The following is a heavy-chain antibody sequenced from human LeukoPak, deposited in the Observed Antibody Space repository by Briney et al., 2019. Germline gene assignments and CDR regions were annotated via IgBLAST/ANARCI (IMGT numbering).Heavy chain of an antibody. CDR1: GGSISSYY. Sequence: SETLSLTCTVSGGSISSYYWSWIRQPPGKGLEWIGYIYYSGSTNYNPSLKSRVTISVDTSKNQFSLKLSSVTAADTAVYYCARVLPYYYDSSGYHYYMDVWGKGTTVTVSS. V-gene: IGHV4-59*12. J-gene: IGHJ6*03. CDR2: IYYSGST. CDR3: ARVLPYYYDSSGYHYYMDV. D-gene: IGHD3-22*01.